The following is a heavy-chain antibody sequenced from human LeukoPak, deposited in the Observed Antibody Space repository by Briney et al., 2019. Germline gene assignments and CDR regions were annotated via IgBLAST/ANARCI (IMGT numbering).Heavy chain of an antibody. CDR1: GGTFSSYT. Sequence: SVKVSCKASGGTFSSYTISWVRQAPGQGLEWMARIIPILGIANYAQKFQGRVTITADKSTSTAYMELSSLRSEDTAVYYCARLNSSSSYLNYYYYYMDVWGKGTTVTVSS. CDR3: ARLNSSSSYLNYYYYYMDV. J-gene: IGHJ6*03. D-gene: IGHD6-6*01. V-gene: IGHV1-69*02. CDR2: IIPILGIA.